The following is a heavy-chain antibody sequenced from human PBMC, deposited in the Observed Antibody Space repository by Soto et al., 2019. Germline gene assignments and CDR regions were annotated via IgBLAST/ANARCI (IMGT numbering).Heavy chain of an antibody. D-gene: IGHD3-22*01. V-gene: IGHV4-30-4*01. CDR3: ARDRSDSLQDY. J-gene: IGHJ4*02. CDR1: GGSISSGDYY. CDR2: IYYSGST. Sequence: PSETLSLTCTVSGGSISSGDYYWSWIRQPPGKGPEWIGYIYYSGSTYYNPSLKSRVTISVDTSKNQFSLKLSSVTAADTAVYYCARDRSDSLQDYWGQGTLVTVSS.